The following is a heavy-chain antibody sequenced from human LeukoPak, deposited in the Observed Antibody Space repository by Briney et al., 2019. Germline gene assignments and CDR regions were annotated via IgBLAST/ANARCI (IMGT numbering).Heavy chain of an antibody. CDR2: ITGTGANI. CDR1: GFTFYIFA. Sequence: GGSLRLSCAASGFTFYIFAMSWVRQTPGKGLEWVSVITGTGANIYCADSVKGRSTISRDNSKNTLSLQMDSLRVEDTAVYYCAKRTTAFDFWGLGTLVTVSS. CDR3: AKRTTAFDF. D-gene: IGHD4-11*01. V-gene: IGHV3-23*01. J-gene: IGHJ4*02.